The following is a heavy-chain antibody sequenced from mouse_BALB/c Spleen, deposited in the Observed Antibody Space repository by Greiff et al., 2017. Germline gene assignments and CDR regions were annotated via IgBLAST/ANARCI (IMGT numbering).Heavy chain of an antibody. V-gene: IGHV5-17*02. D-gene: IGHD3-2*02. J-gene: IGHJ2*01. Sequence: EVMLVESGGGLVQPGGSRKLSCAASGFTFSSFGMHWVRQAPEKGLEWVAYISSGSSTIYYADTVKGRFTISRDNPKNTLFLQMTSLRSEDTAMYYCARSGGTLDYWGQGTTLTVSS. CDR3: ARSGGTLDY. CDR1: GFTFSSFG. CDR2: ISSGSSTI.